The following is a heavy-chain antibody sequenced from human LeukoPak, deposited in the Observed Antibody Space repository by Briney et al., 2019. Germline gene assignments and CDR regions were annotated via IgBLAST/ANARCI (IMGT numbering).Heavy chain of an antibody. D-gene: IGHD6-13*01. J-gene: IGHJ3*02. CDR3: ARDRIAAAVFDENDAFDI. CDR2: IYSGGST. CDR1: GFTVSSNY. V-gene: IGHV3-53*01. Sequence: GGSLGLSCAASGFTVSSNYMSWVRQAPGKGLEWVSVIYSGGSTYYADSVKGRFTISRDNSKNTLYLQMNSLRAEGTAVYYCARDRIAAAVFDENDAFDIWGQGTMVTVSS.